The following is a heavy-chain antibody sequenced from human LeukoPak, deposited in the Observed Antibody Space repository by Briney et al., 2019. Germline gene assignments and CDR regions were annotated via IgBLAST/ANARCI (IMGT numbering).Heavy chain of an antibody. CDR3: AKRRSEWELPSFDY. CDR2: ISGSGGST. CDR1: GFIFSNYA. Sequence: PGGSLRLSCIGSGFIFSNYAMSWVRQAPGRGLEWVSSISGSGGSTYHADSVKGRFSISRDNPKNTLYLRMNSLKAEDTAVYYCAKRRSEWELPSFDYWGQGTLVTASS. V-gene: IGHV3-23*01. D-gene: IGHD1-26*01. J-gene: IGHJ4*02.